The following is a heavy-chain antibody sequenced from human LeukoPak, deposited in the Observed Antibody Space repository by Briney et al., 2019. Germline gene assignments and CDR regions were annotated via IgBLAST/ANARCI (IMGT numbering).Heavy chain of an antibody. J-gene: IGHJ6*03. Sequence: GGSLRLSCAASGFTFSSYWMSWVRQAPGKGLEWVANIKQDGSEKYYVDSVKGRFTISRDNAKNSLYLQMNSLRAEDTAVYYCARSRSYGSGSRGGYYYYYYMDVWGKGTTVAVSS. V-gene: IGHV3-7*01. CDR2: IKQDGSEK. CDR1: GFTFSSYW. CDR3: ARSRSYGSGSRGGYYYYYYMDV. D-gene: IGHD3-10*01.